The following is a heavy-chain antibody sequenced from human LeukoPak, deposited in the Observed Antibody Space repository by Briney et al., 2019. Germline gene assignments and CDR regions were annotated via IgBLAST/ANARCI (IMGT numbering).Heavy chain of an antibody. J-gene: IGHJ3*02. Sequence: GASVKVSCEASGYTFTGYYMHWVRQAPGQGLEWVGRIIPLLGITNHAQKLQGRVTVTADTSTNTAYMELSSLISDDAAVYYCARARTMITFGGIRHAFDIWGQGTLVTVSS. CDR3: ARARTMITFGGIRHAFDI. D-gene: IGHD3-16*01. CDR1: GYTFTGYY. CDR2: IIPLLGIT. V-gene: IGHV1-69*04.